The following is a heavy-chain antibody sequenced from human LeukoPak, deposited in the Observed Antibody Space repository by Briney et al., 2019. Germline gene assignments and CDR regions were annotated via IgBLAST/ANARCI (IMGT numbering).Heavy chain of an antibody. CDR3: ASVSAKVVIDY. J-gene: IGHJ4*02. CDR2: IYTSGST. V-gene: IGHV4-61*02. D-gene: IGHD3-22*01. CDR1: GGSISSGSYY. Sequence: SETLSLTCTVSGGSISSGSYYWRWIRQPAGKGLEWIGRIYTSGSTNYNPSLKSRVTISVDTSKNQFSLKLSSVTAADTAVYYCASVSAKVVIDYWGQGTLVTVSS.